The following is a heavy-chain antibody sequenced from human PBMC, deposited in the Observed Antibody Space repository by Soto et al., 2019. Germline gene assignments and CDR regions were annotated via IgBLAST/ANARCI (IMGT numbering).Heavy chain of an antibody. J-gene: IGHJ4*02. CDR1: GFTFSSYS. CDR3: ARVSILTGYYYFDY. CDR2: ISSSSSTI. D-gene: IGHD3-9*01. V-gene: IGHV3-48*01. Sequence: GGSLRLSCAASGFTFSSYSMNWVRQDPGKGLEWVSYISSSSSTIYYADSVKGRFTISRDNAKNSLYLQMNSLRAGDTAVYYCARVSILTGYYYFDYWGQGTLVTVSS.